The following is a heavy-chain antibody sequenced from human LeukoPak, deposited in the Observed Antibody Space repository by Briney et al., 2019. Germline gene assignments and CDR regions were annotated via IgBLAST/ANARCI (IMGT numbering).Heavy chain of an antibody. D-gene: IGHD2-15*01. V-gene: IGHV3-23*01. CDR2: ISGSGGST. Sequence: GGSLRLSCAASGFTFSSYAMSWVRQAPGKGLEWVSGISGSGGSTYYAASVKSRYTTSRDNSKNTLYLQMTSLRAEDTAVYYCAKCLGGSGVDYWGQGTLVTVSS. CDR1: GFTFSSYA. CDR3: AKCLGGSGVDY. J-gene: IGHJ4*02.